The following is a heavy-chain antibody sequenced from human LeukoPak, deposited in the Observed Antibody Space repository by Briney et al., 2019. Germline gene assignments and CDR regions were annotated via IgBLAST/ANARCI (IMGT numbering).Heavy chain of an antibody. D-gene: IGHD3-10*01. CDR1: GGSISSYY. CDR3: ARDYYGSGSYYKLAY. Sequence: SETLSLTCTVSGGSISSYYWSWIRQPPGKGLEWIGYIYCSGSTNYNPSLKSRVTISVDTSKNQFSLKLSSVTAADTAVYYCARDYYGSGSYYKLAYWGQGTLVTVSS. CDR2: IYCSGST. J-gene: IGHJ4*02. V-gene: IGHV4-59*01.